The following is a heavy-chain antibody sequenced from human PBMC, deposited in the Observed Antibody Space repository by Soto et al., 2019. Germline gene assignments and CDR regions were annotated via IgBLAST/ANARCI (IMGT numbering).Heavy chain of an antibody. CDR1: GFTFSSYS. V-gene: IGHV3-21*01. J-gene: IGHJ6*02. CDR3: ARDPEIFGVVIIPSYYGMDV. CDR2: ISISSSYI. D-gene: IGHD3-3*01. Sequence: GGSLRLSCAASGFTFSSYSMNWVRQAPGKGLEWVSSISISSSYIYYADSVKGRFTISRDNAKNSLYLQMNSLRAEDTAVYYCARDPEIFGVVIIPSYYGMDVWGQGTTVTVSS.